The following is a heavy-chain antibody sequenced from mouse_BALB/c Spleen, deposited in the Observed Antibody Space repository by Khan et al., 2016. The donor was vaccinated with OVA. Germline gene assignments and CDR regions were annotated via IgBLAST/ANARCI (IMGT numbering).Heavy chain of an antibody. CDR2: INTHSGVP. CDR3: ARGDAAYYRNDGGAMEY. J-gene: IGHJ4*01. Sequence: QIQLVQSGPELKKPGETVRISCKASGYTFTTAGIQWVQKMPGKGLKWIGWINTHSGVPKYAEDFKGRFAFSLEISVNTAYLQITNLKTEDTATYCCARGDAAYYRNDGGAMEYWGQGTSVTVSS. CDR1: GYTFTTAG. V-gene: IGHV9-4*02. D-gene: IGHD2-14*01.